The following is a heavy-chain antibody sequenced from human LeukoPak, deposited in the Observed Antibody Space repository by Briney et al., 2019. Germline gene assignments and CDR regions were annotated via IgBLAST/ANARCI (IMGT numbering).Heavy chain of an antibody. D-gene: IGHD2-2*01. CDR3: AKELVVPAAIGFDY. CDR2: IRYDGSNK. J-gene: IGHJ4*02. Sequence: GGSLRLSCAASGFTFSSYGMHWVRQAPGKGLEWVAFIRYDGSNKYYADSVKGRFTISRDNSKNTLYLQMNSLRAEDTAVYYCAKELVVPAAIGFDYWGQGTLVTVSS. V-gene: IGHV3-30*02. CDR1: GFTFSSYG.